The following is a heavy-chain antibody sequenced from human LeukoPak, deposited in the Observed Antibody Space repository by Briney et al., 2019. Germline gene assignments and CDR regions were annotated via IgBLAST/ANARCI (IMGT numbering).Heavy chain of an antibody. CDR2: YTGST. Sequence: PSETLSLTCTVSGGSISSSTYYWGWLRQPPGKGLEWIGIYTGSTYYNPSLKSRVTISVDTSKNQFSLKLSSVTAADTAVYYCARSIVVVPAANWWFDPWGQGTLVTVSS. J-gene: IGHJ5*02. V-gene: IGHV4-39*07. CDR1: GGSISSSTYY. CDR3: ARSIVVVPAANWWFDP. D-gene: IGHD2-2*01.